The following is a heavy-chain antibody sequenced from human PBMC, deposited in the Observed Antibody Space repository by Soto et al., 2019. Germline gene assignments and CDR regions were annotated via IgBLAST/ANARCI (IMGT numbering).Heavy chain of an antibody. D-gene: IGHD1-1*01. CDR2: IFYTGST. CDR1: GDSISSGSYY. J-gene: IGHJ6*02. CDR3: ARETRSVEAPFHYYGLDV. Sequence: QVQLQESGPGLVKPSETLSLTCTVSGDSISSGSYYWSWIRQPPGKGLEWHGYIFYTGSTNYNPSLTGRVTFSVGTSKHLCSLRLRSVTAADTAVYFCARETRSVEAPFHYYGLDVWGQGTTVTVSS. V-gene: IGHV4-61*01.